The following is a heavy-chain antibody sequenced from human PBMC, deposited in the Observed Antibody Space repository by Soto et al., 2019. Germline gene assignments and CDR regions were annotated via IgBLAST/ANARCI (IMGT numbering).Heavy chain of an antibody. D-gene: IGHD3-3*01. J-gene: IGHJ6*02. V-gene: IGHV3-33*01. CDR1: GFTFSSYG. Sequence: QVQLVESGGGVVQPGRSLRLSCAASGFTFSSYGMHWVRQAPGKGLEWVAVIWYDGSNKYYADSVKGRFTISRDNSKNTLYLQMNSLRAEDTAVYYCAREGLRFLEWLYGMDVWGQGTTVTVSS. CDR3: AREGLRFLEWLYGMDV. CDR2: IWYDGSNK.